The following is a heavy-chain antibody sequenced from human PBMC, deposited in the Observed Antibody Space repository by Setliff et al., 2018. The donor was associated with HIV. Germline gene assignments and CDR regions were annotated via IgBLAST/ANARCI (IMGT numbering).Heavy chain of an antibody. CDR2: IYYTGFT. Sequence: SETLSLTCSVSGGSISYYHWSWIRQPAGKGLEWIGRIYYTGFTDYNPSLKSRLTMSVDTSKNQFSLKLSSVTADDTAVYYCARSSSNWYYYYNMDVWGKGTTVTVSS. J-gene: IGHJ6*03. CDR3: ARSSSNWYYYYNMDV. V-gene: IGHV4-4*07. D-gene: IGHD6-13*01. CDR1: GGSISYYH.